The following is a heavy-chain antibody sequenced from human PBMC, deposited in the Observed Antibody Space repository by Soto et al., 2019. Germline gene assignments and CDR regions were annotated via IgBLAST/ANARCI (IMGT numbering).Heavy chain of an antibody. CDR1: GGIIRSSSYY. D-gene: IGHD2-21*01. J-gene: IGHJ6*02. V-gene: IGHV4-39*01. Sequence: SEELRDTYTGSGGIIRSSSYYGCWIRQPPGKGLEWIGSIYYSGSTYYNPSLKSRVTISVDTSKNQFSLKLSSVTAADTAVYYCASFSSVVGIYYCYNGLDFWGQWT. CDR2: IYYSGST. CDR3: ASFSSVVGIYYCYNGLDF.